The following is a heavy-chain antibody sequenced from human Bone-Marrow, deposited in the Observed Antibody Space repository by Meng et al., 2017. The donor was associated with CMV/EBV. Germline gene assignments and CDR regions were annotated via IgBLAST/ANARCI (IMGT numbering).Heavy chain of an antibody. CDR3: ARDSHSSSWYY. CDR2: ISSSGSTI. V-gene: IGHV3-11*01. CDR1: GFTFSDYY. D-gene: IGHD6-13*01. Sequence: GESLKISCAASGFTFSDYYMSWIRQAPGKGLEWVSYISSSGSTIYYADSVKGRFTISRDNAKNSLYLQMNSLRAEDTAVYYCARDSHSSSWYYWGQGKLVNVYS. J-gene: IGHJ4*02.